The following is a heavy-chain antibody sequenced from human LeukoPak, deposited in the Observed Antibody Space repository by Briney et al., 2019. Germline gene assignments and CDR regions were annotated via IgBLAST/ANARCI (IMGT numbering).Heavy chain of an antibody. CDR2: IKQDGSEK. J-gene: IGHJ4*02. V-gene: IGHV3-7*01. CDR1: GFTFSSYW. Sequence: PGGSLRLSCAASGFTFSSYWMSWVRQAPGKGLEWVANIKQDGSEKSYVDSMKGRFTISRDNAKNPLYLQMNSLRAEDTAVYYCASGTHYDFWSGYFYSWGQGTLVTVSS. CDR3: ASGTHYDFWSGYFYS. D-gene: IGHD3-3*01.